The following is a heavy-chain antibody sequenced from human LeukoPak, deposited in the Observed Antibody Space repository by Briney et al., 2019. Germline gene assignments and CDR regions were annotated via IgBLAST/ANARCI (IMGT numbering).Heavy chain of an antibody. CDR2: FDPEDGET. D-gene: IGHD6-13*01. V-gene: IGHV1-24*01. CDR1: GYTLTELS. J-gene: IGHJ4*02. Sequence: ASVKVSCKVSGYTLTELSMHWVQQAPGKGLEWMGGFDPEDGETIYAQKFQGRVTMTEDTSTDTAYMELSSLRSEDTAVYYCATEPIAAAGMGAWDYWGQGTLVTVSS. CDR3: ATEPIAAAGMGAWDY.